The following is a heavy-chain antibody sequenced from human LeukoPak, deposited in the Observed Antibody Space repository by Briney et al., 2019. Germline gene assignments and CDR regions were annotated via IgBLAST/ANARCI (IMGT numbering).Heavy chain of an antibody. D-gene: IGHD6-19*01. CDR3: ARDRWVAGKFEGDLDY. J-gene: IGHJ4*02. CDR2: ISTSGSTI. CDR1: GFSFRNHE. Sequence: AGGSLRPSCAASGFSFRNHEMNWVRQAPGKGLEWVSYISTSGSTIYYADSVKGRFTISRDNAENALYLQMNSLRAEDTAVYYCARDRWVAGKFEGDLDYWDQGTLVTVSS. V-gene: IGHV3-48*03.